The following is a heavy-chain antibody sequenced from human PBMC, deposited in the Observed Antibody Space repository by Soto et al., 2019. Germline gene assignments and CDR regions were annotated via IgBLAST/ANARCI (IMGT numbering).Heavy chain of an antibody. V-gene: IGHV3-23*01. D-gene: IGHD3-22*01. CDR1: GFTFNTYA. CDR3: AKDSSGYYVGGYYFDY. CDR2: ISGSGGST. J-gene: IGHJ4*02. Sequence: GGSLRLSCAASGFTFNTYAMSWVRQAPGKGLEWVSAISGSGGSTYYADSVKGRFTISRDNSKNTLYLQMNSLRAEDTAVYYCAKDSSGYYVGGYYFDYWGQGTLVTVSS.